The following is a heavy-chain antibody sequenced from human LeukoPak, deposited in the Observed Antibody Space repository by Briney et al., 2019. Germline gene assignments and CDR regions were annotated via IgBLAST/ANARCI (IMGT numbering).Heavy chain of an antibody. CDR1: GGSFSGYY. CDR2: INHSGST. D-gene: IGHD3-10*01. J-gene: IGHJ4*02. Sequence: SETLSLTCAVYGGSFSGYYWSWIRQPPGKGLEWIGEINHSGSTNYNPSLKSRVAISVDTSKNQFSLKLSSVTAADTAVYYCARVRGVSGPWGQGTLVTVSS. V-gene: IGHV4-34*01. CDR3: ARVRGVSGP.